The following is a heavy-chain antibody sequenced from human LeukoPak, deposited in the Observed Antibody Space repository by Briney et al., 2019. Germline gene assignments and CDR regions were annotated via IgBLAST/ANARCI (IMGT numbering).Heavy chain of an antibody. J-gene: IGHJ4*02. CDR2: IKQDGSEK. D-gene: IGHD3-10*01. Sequence: GGSLRLSCAASGFTFSSYWMSWVRQAPGKGLEWVDNIKQDGSEKYYVKYVKGRFTISRDNAKNSLYLKMNSLRAEDTAVYYCARELLWFGELLWGYYFDYWGQGTLVTVSS. CDR3: ARELLWFGELLWGYYFDY. CDR1: GFTFSSYW. V-gene: IGHV3-7*01.